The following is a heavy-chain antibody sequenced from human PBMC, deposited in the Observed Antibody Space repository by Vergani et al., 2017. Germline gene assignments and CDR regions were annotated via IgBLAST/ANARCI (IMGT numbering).Heavy chain of an antibody. J-gene: IGHJ4*02. V-gene: IGHV1-2*02. D-gene: IGHD5-24*01. CDR2: INPNSGGT. Sequence: QVQLVQSGAEVKKPGASVKVSCKASGYTFTGYQMHWVRQAPGQGLEWMEWINPNSGGTNYAQKFQGRVTMTRDTSITIAYMELSRLRSDDTAVYYCASQEFSTIPCFDYWGQGTLVTVSS. CDR1: GYTFTGYQ. CDR3: ASQEFSTIPCFDY.